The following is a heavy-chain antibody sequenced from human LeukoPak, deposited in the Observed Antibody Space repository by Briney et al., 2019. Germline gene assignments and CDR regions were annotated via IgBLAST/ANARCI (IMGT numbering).Heavy chain of an antibody. D-gene: IGHD5-18*01. Sequence: PGGTLRLSCAVSGFAFSSYAMSWVRQAPGKGLEWVANIKQDGSEKYYVDSVKGRFTISRDNAKNSLYLQMNSLRAEDTAVYCCARERKFSYGLFGIDYWGQGTLVTVSS. V-gene: IGHV3-7*01. J-gene: IGHJ4*02. CDR1: GFAFSSYA. CDR3: ARERKFSYGLFGIDY. CDR2: IKQDGSEK.